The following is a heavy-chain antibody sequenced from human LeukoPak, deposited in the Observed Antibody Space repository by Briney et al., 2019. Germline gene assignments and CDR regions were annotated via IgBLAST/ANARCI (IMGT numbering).Heavy chain of an antibody. CDR1: DGSISSGSYY. V-gene: IGHV4-61*02. CDR2: IYTSGST. J-gene: IGHJ2*01. D-gene: IGHD4-17*01. CDR3: ARVPTTVTTQQHWYFDL. Sequence: SETLSLTCTVSDGSISSGSYYWSWIRQPAGKGLEWIGRIYTSGSTNYNPSLKSRVTISVDTSKNQFSLKLSSVTAADTAVYYCARVPTTVTTQQHWYFDLWGRGTLVTVSS.